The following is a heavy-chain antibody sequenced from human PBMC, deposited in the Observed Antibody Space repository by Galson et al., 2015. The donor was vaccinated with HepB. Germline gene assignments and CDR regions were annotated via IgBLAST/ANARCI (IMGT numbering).Heavy chain of an antibody. CDR3: ARGSYYSDDPIA. CDR1: GLTFSSYN. D-gene: IGHD5-18*01. J-gene: IGHJ5*02. CDR2: ISRSSDTI. Sequence: SLRLSCAGFGLTFSSYNMNWVRQAPGKGLEWISFISRSSDTIHYADSVKGRFTISRDNAKDSLFLQMNSLRAEVTAIYYCARGSYYSDDPIAWGQGTLVTVSS. V-gene: IGHV3-48*01.